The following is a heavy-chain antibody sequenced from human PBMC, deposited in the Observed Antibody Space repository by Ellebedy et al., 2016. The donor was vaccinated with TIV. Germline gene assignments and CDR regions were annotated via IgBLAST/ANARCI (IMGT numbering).Heavy chain of an antibody. J-gene: IGHJ6*03. CDR1: GYRFTTYG. V-gene: IGHV1-18*04. CDR2: ISVYNDNA. CDR3: AKTHGYYKHMDV. D-gene: IGHD1-26*01. Sequence: AASVKVSCKASGYRFTTYGISWMRQAPGQGLEWLGWISVYNDNADYAEKFQGRVTLTADTSTNTAYMELRSLRADDTAVNYCAKTHGYYKHMDVWGKGTAVTVSS.